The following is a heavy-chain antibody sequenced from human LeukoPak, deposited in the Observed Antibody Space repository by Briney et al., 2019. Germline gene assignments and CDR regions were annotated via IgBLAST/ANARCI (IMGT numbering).Heavy chain of an antibody. CDR1: GFTFSSYG. CDR2: ISYDGSNK. CDR3: AREFSSGWYYFDY. V-gene: IGHV3-30*03. D-gene: IGHD6-19*01. J-gene: IGHJ4*02. Sequence: GRSLRLSCAASGFTFSSYGMHWVRQAPGKGLEWVAVISYDGSNKYYADSVKGRFTISRDNSKNTLYLQMNSLRAEDTAVYYCAREFSSGWYYFDYWGQGTLVTVSS.